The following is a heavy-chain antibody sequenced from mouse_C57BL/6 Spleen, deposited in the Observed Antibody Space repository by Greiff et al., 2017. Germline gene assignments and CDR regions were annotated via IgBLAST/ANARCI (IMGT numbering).Heavy chain of an antibody. D-gene: IGHD1-1*01. Sequence: VQLQQSGAELARPGASVKLSCKASGYTFTSYGISWVKQRTGQGLEWIGEIYPRSGNTYYNEKFKGKATLTADKSSSTAYMELRSRTSEDSAVYFCARNYGSSSYFDDWGQGTTLTVSS. J-gene: IGHJ2*01. CDR1: GYTFTSYG. V-gene: IGHV1-81*01. CDR3: ARNYGSSSYFDD. CDR2: IYPRSGNT.